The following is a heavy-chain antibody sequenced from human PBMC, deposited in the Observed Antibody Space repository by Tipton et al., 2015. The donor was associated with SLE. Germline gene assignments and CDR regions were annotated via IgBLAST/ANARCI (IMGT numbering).Heavy chain of an antibody. Sequence: SLRLSCATSGFTFSTSNMHWVRQAPGKGLEWVSLIRFDRDHQYNADSVKGRFTTSRDSSTSTVYLQMNSLRIEDTAVYYCAKDGSNWTLDYWGPGTLVTVSS. CDR2: IRFDRDHQ. J-gene: IGHJ4*02. D-gene: IGHD1-1*01. CDR1: GFTFSTSN. V-gene: IGHV3-30*02. CDR3: AKDGSNWTLDY.